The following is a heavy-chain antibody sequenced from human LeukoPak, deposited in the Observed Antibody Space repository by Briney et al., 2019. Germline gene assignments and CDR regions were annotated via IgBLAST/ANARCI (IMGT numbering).Heavy chain of an antibody. CDR1: GGSISSYY. D-gene: IGHD3-22*01. CDR3: ARDHYDSSGYYYYFDY. V-gene: IGHV4-59*12. J-gene: IGHJ4*02. CDR2: ISYSGST. Sequence: SETLSLTCTVSGGSISSYYWTWIRQPPGKGLEWIGYISYSGSTYYNPSLKGRVTISVDTSKNQFSLKLSSVTAADTAVYYCARDHYDSSGYYYYFDYWGQGTLVTVSS.